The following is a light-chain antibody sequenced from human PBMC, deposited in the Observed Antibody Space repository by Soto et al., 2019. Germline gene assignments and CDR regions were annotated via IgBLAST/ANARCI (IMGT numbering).Light chain of an antibody. CDR1: QSVSSS. Sequence: EIVVTQSPATLSVSPGERVTLSCRASQSVSSSLAWYQQRPGQAPRLLIYGASSRATGIPDRFSGSGSGTDFTPTISRLEPEDFAVYYCQQYGSSLTFGGGTKVDIK. V-gene: IGKV3-20*01. CDR3: QQYGSSLT. CDR2: GAS. J-gene: IGKJ4*01.